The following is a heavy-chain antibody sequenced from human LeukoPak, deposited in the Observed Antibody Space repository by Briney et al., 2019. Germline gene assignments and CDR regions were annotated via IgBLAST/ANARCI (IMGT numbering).Heavy chain of an antibody. CDR2: ISGDGGST. CDR3: AKEIDTLGTNAFDI. J-gene: IGHJ3*02. D-gene: IGHD2-15*01. Sequence: GGSLRLSCAASGFAFSTYWMHWVRQAPGKRLQCVSLISGDGGSTYYADSVRGRFTISRDNSKNSLYLQMDSLRTEDTAFYYCAKEIDTLGTNAFDIWGQGTMVTVSS. V-gene: IGHV3-43*02. CDR1: GFAFSTYW.